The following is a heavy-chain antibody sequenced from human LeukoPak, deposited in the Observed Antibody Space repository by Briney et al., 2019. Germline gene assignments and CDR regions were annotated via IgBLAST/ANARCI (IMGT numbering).Heavy chain of an antibody. CDR1: RFTLSSYA. V-gene: IGHV3-30-3*01. Sequence: GGTLRLSCAASRFTLSSYAMHWVRDAPGKGLEWVAVISYDGSNEYYSASVKGRFTISRDNSKKTLYLQMNSLRAEDTAIYYCARDRGYSSGRYPGVHWGQGTLVTVSS. J-gene: IGHJ4*02. D-gene: IGHD6-19*01. CDR2: ISYDGSNE. CDR3: ARDRGYSSGRYPGVH.